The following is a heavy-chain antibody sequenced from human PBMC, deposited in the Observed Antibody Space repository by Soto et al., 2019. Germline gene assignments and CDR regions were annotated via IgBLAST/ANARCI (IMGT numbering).Heavy chain of an antibody. CDR2: IHAYNGNT. CDR1: GYTFTSSG. V-gene: IGHV1-18*01. J-gene: IGHJ5*02. CDR3: ARVLPAFDP. Sequence: QVQLVQSGAEVKKPGASVKVSCKASGYTFTSSGISWVLQAPGQGLDWMGCIHAYNGNTIYAQKLQGRVSMTTDTSTRTAYRELRSLRSDDTAVCYCARVLPAFDPWGQGTVVTVPS.